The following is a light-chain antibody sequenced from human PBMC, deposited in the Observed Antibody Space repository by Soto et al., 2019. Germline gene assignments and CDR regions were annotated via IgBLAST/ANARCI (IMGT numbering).Light chain of an antibody. CDR3: QQYYSTPYT. CDR2: WAS. Sequence: DIVMTQSPDSLAVSLGERATINCKSSQSVLYSSNNKNYLAWYQQKAGQPPKVLIYWASTRESGVPDRFSGGGSGTDFTLTISSLQAEDVAVYYCQQYYSTPYTFGQGTKLEIK. V-gene: IGKV4-1*01. J-gene: IGKJ2*01. CDR1: QSVLYSSNNKNY.